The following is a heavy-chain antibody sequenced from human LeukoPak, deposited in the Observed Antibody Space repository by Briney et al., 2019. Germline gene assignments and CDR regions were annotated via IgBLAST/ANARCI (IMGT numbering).Heavy chain of an antibody. J-gene: IGHJ3*02. Sequence: ASVKVSXKASGYTFTGYYMHWLRQAPGQGLEWIGWINPNSGGTNYAQKFQGRVTMTRDTSISTAYMELSRLRSDDTAVYYCARLHGTHNAIDIWGQGTMVTVSS. CDR3: ARLHGTHNAIDI. CDR2: INPNSGGT. D-gene: IGHD2-21*01. CDR1: GYTFTGYY. V-gene: IGHV1-2*02.